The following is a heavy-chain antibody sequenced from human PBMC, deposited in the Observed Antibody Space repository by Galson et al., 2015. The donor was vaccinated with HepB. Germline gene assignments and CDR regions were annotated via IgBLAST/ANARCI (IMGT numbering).Heavy chain of an antibody. J-gene: IGHJ4*02. D-gene: IGHD4-23*01. V-gene: IGHV4-4*02. CDR2: IYYGAIT. CDR1: SGSISSSDR. Sequence: TLSLTCAVSSGSISSSDRCSWVRQPPGKGLEWIGEIYYGAITHYNPSLKGRVSISKDDSKKQFSLTLTSVTAVDTAVYYCARNRGNNDFDSWGQGILVTVSS. CDR3: ARNRGNNDFDS.